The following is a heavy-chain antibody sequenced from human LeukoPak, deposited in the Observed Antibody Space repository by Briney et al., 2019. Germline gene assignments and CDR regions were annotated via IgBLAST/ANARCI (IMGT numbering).Heavy chain of an antibody. Sequence: PGGSLRLSCAASGFTVSSNYMSWVRQAPGKGLEWVSVIYSGGSTNYADSVKGRFTISRDNSKNTVYLQMNSLRAEDTAVYYCANNKGFSDFWSGYFGWGQGTLVTVSS. CDR3: ANNKGFSDFWSGYFG. CDR1: GFTVSSNY. D-gene: IGHD3-3*01. V-gene: IGHV3-53*01. J-gene: IGHJ4*02. CDR2: IYSGGST.